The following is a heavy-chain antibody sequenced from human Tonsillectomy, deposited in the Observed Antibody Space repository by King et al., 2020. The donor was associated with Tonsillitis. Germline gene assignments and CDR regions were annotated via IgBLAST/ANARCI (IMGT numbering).Heavy chain of an antibody. Sequence: VQLQESGPGLVKPSETLSLTCTVSGGSISSYYWRWIRQPPGKGLEWIGYIYYSWSTNYNPSLKRRVTISVETSKNQFSLKLSSVTAADTAVYYCARNGGYSYALDYWGQGTLVTVSS. CDR1: GGSISSYY. V-gene: IGHV4-59*01. J-gene: IGHJ4*02. CDR2: IYYSWST. CDR3: ARNGGYSYALDY. D-gene: IGHD5-18*01.